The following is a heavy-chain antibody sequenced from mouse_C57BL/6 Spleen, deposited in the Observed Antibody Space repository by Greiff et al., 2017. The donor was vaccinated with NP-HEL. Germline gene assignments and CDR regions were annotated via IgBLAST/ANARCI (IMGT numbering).Heavy chain of an antibody. CDR2: IYPGDGDT. CDR3: ARDAADGTLFAY. J-gene: IGHJ3*01. D-gene: IGHD1-1*01. Sequence: VKLQQSGPELVKPGASVKISCKASGYAFSSSWMNWVKQRPGKGLEWIGRIYPGDGDTNYNGKFKGKATLTADKSSSTAYMQLSSLTSEDSAVYFCARDAADGTLFAYWGQGTLVTVSA. CDR1: GYAFSSSW. V-gene: IGHV1-82*01.